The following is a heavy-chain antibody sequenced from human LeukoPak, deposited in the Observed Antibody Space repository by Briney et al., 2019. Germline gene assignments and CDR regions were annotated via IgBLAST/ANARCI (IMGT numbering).Heavy chain of an antibody. CDR3: ARVSTMIVVVPPKGLYYYYMDV. CDR1: GYSISSYY. CDR2: IYTSGST. D-gene: IGHD3-22*01. V-gene: IGHV4-4*07. J-gene: IGHJ6*03. Sequence: SETLSLTCTVSGYSISSYYWSWIRQPAGKGLEWIGRIYTSGSTNYNPSLKSRVTMSVDTSKNQFSLKLSSVTAADTAVYYCARVSTMIVVVPPKGLYYYYMDVWGKGTTVTVSS.